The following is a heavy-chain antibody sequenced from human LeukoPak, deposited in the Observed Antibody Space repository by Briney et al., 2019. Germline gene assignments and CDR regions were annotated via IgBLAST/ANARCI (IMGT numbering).Heavy chain of an antibody. J-gene: IGHJ3*02. CDR2: IWYDGSNK. V-gene: IGHV3-33*08. D-gene: IGHD3-10*01. CDR1: GFXFSSYA. CDR3: ARGAYGSGTYHDFDI. Sequence: GGSLRLSCAASGFXFSSYAIHWVRQAPGKGLEWVAVIWYDGSNKYYVDSVKGRFTISRDNSKNTLYLQMNSLRAEDTAVYYCARGAYGSGTYHDFDIWGQGTMVTVSS.